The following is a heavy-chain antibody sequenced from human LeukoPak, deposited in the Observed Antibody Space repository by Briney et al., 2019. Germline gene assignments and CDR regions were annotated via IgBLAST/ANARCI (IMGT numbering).Heavy chain of an antibody. CDR3: ARGSGWLDY. Sequence: GGSLRLSCAASGFTVSDTFMSWVRQAPGKGLEWVSVIYTIGTTYYADSVKGRFTISRDNSKNTLYLQMNSLRAEDTAVYYCARGSGWLDYWGQGTLVTVSS. CDR2: IYTIGTT. V-gene: IGHV3-53*01. CDR1: GFTVSDTF. D-gene: IGHD6-19*01. J-gene: IGHJ4*02.